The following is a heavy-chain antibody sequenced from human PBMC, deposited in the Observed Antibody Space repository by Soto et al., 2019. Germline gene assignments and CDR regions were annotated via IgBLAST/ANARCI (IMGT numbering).Heavy chain of an antibody. CDR2: ISGGGGST. D-gene: IGHD2-2*01. CDR3: AKRKYCPSTTCFDY. J-gene: IGHJ4*02. Sequence: GSLRLSCAASGFNFNIFAMNWVRQAPGKGLEWVSGISGGGGSTYYADSVKGRFTISRDNSKNTLYLQMSSLRAEDTAVYYCAKRKYCPSTTCFDYWGQGTLVTVS. CDR1: GFNFNIFA. V-gene: IGHV3-23*01.